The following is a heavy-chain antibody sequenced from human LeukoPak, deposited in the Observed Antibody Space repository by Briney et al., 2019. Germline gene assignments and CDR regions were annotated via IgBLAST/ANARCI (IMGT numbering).Heavy chain of an antibody. Sequence: SVKVSCKASGGTFSSYTISWVRQAPGQGLEWMGRIIPILGIANYAQKFQGRVTITADKSTSTAYMELSSLRSEDTAVYYCASTRGPEYSSSDFDYWGQGTQVTVSS. CDR3: ASTRGPEYSSSDFDY. J-gene: IGHJ4*02. V-gene: IGHV1-69*02. CDR2: IIPILGIA. D-gene: IGHD6-6*01. CDR1: GGTFSSYT.